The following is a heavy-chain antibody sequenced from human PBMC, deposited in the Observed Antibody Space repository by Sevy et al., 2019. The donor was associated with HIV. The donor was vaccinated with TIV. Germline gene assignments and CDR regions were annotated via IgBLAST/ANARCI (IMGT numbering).Heavy chain of an antibody. CDR1: GYTFTSYY. V-gene: IGHV1-46*03. CDR2: INPSGGST. Sequence: ASVKVSCKASGYTFTSYYTHWVRQAPGQGLEWMGIINPSGGSTSYAQKFQGRVTMTRDMSTSTVYMELSSLRSEDTAVYYCAREGSSSSKFTWFDPWGQGTLVTVSS. D-gene: IGHD6-6*01. CDR3: AREGSSSSKFTWFDP. J-gene: IGHJ5*02.